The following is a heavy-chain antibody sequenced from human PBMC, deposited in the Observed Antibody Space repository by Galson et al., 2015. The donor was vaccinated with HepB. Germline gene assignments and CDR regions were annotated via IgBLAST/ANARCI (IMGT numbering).Heavy chain of an antibody. J-gene: IGHJ4*02. CDR1: GGTFSSYA. D-gene: IGHD6-6*01. Sequence: SVKVSCKASGGTFSSYAISWVRQAPGQGLEWMGGIIPIFGTANYAQKFQGRVTITADESTSTAYMELSSLRSEDTAVYYCARSSIAARVDGYFDYWGQGTLVTVSS. CDR3: ARSSIAARVDGYFDY. CDR2: IIPIFGTA. V-gene: IGHV1-69*13.